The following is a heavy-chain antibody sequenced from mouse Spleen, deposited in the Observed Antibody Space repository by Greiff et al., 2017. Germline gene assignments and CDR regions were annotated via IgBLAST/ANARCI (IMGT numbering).Heavy chain of an antibody. J-gene: IGHJ1*01. V-gene: IGHV1-69*01. Sequence: VQLQQPGAELVMPGASVKLSCKASGYTFTSYWMHWVKQRPGQGLEWIGEIDPSDSYTNYNQKFKGKATLTVDKSSSTAYMQLSSLTSEDSAVYFCAVSYGGWYFDVWGAGTTVTVSS. CDR1: GYTFTSYW. CDR3: AVSYGGWYFDV. CDR2: IDPSDSYT. D-gene: IGHD1-1*01.